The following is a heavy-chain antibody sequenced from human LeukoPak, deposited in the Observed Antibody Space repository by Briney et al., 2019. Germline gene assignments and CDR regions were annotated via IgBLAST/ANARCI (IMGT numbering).Heavy chain of an antibody. J-gene: IGHJ5*02. V-gene: IGHV4-34*01. CDR2: INHSGST. CDR1: GGSFSGYY. CDR3: ARGMHIVVVPAANFRWFDP. D-gene: IGHD2-2*01. Sequence: SETLSLTCAVYGGSFSGYYWSWIRQPPGKGLEWIGEINHSGSTNYNPSLKSRVTISVDTSKNQFSLKLSSVTAADTAVYYCARGMHIVVVPAANFRWFDPWGQGTLVTVSS.